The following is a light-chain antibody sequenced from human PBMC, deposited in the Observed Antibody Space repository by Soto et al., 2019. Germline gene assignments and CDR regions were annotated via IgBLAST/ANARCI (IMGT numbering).Light chain of an antibody. CDR3: QQYYNWPAYT. CDR1: ETVRTN. CDR2: GAS. V-gene: IGKV3-15*01. J-gene: IGKJ2*01. Sequence: IVMTQSPVTLSVSPGERVTLSCRASETVRTNLAWFQQKPGQTPRLLTFGASTRATGIPTRCTGSGSEREFTLTIDSLQSEDLAVYYCQQYYNWPAYTFGQGTKLEI.